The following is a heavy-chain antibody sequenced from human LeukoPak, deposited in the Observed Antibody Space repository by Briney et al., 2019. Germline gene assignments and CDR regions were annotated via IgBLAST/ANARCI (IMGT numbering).Heavy chain of an antibody. V-gene: IGHV3-13*01. J-gene: IGHJ4*02. CDR1: GFTFSSYD. CDR3: ASSPSYSSSWYALDS. D-gene: IGHD6-13*01. Sequence: GGPLRLSCAASGFTFSSYDMHWVRQATGKGLEWVSAIGTTGDTYYPDSVRGRFTISRENAKNSLYLQMNSLRAGDTAVYYCASSPSYSSSWYALDSWGQGTLVTVSS. CDR2: IGTTGDT.